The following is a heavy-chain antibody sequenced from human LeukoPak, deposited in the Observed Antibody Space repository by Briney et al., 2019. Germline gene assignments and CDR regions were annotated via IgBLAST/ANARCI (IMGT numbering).Heavy chain of an antibody. CDR1: GFTFSRFA. V-gene: IGHV3-23*01. CDR2: ISGRGDYT. CDR3: AKGDTAGGTSWHFDL. D-gene: IGHD2-2*01. J-gene: IGHJ2*01. Sequence: PGGSLRLSCAASGFTFSRFAMSWVRQAPGKGLEWVSSISGRGDYTYFANSVKGRFTISRDNSENPLYLQMKSLRADDTAVYYCAKGDTAGGTSWHFDLWGRGTLVTVSS.